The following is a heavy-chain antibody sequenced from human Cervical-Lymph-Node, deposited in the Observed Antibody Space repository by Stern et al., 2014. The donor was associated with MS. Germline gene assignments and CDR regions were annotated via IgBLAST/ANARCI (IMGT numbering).Heavy chain of an antibody. D-gene: IGHD3-16*01. Sequence: DQLAESGGGVVQPGRSLRLSWAASGFTFSTYTMHWVRQAPGKGLDWLAVVSHDGSNKFYADSVEGRFTISRDNAKNTLYLQMNSLRAEDTAVYYCARRFGYFDSWGQGTLVTVSS. CDR1: GFTFSTYT. V-gene: IGHV3-30-3*01. CDR2: VSHDGSNK. CDR3: ARRFGYFDS. J-gene: IGHJ4*02.